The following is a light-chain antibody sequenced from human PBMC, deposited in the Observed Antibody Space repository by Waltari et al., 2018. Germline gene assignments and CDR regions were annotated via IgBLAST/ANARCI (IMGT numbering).Light chain of an antibody. CDR2: DVS. CDR3: SSYISSSTLEL. J-gene: IGLJ2*01. V-gene: IGLV2-14*03. Sequence: QSALTQPASVSGSPGQSLTISCPGTSSDVGGYHYVPWYQQTPGKAPNLMIYDVSNRPSGVSNRFSVSKSGNTASLTISGLQAEDESDYYCSSYISSSTLELFGGGTSLTVL. CDR1: SSDVGGYHY.